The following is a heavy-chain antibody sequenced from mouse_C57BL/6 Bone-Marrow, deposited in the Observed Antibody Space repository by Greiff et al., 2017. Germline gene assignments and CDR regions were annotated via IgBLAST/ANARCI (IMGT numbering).Heavy chain of an antibody. CDR2: IYPGDGDT. Sequence: QVQLKQSGAELVKPGASVKISCKASGYAFSSYWMNWVKQRPGKGLEWIGQIYPGDGDTNYNGKFKGKATLTADKSSSTAYLQLSSLTSDDSAVYFCARRGNSYAMDYWGQGTSVTVSS. V-gene: IGHV1-80*01. CDR1: GYAFSSYW. D-gene: IGHD2-12*01. CDR3: ARRGNSYAMDY. J-gene: IGHJ4*01.